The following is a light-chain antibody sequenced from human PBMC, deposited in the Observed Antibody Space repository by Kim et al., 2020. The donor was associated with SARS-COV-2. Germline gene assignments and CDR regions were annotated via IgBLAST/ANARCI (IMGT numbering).Light chain of an antibody. V-gene: IGLV1-47*01. CDR1: SSNIGSNY. CDR3: SSWDDSLSGPV. J-gene: IGLJ3*02. Sequence: QSVLTQPPSASGTPGQRVTISCSGSSSNIGSNYVFWYQQLPGTAPKLLLFRTNQRPSGVPDRFSGSKSGTSASLAISGLRSEDEADYYCSSWDDSLSGPVFGGGTQLTVL. CDR2: RTN.